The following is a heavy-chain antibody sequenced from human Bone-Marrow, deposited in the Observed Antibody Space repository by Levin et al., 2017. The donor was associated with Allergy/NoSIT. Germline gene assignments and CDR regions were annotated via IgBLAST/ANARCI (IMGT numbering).Heavy chain of an antibody. CDR3: ARGVVTMVRGVISEGENWFDP. CDR2: ISYDGSNK. CDR1: GFTFSSYA. V-gene: IGHV3-30-3*01. D-gene: IGHD3-10*01. J-gene: IGHJ5*02. Sequence: GGSLRLSCAASGFTFSSYAMHWVRQAPGKGLEWVAVISYDGSNKYYADSVKGRFTISRDNSKNTLYLQMNSLRAEDTAVYYCARGVVTMVRGVISEGENWFDPWGQGTLVTVSS.